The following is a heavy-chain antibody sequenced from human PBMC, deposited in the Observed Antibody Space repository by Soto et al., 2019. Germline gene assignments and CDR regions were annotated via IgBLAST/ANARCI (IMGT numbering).Heavy chain of an antibody. J-gene: IGHJ6*02. V-gene: IGHV3-7*03. CDR2: IKQDGSEK. CDR1: GFTFRNYP. Sequence: GGSLRLSCIASGFTFRNYPMNWVRQAPGKGLEWVANIKQDGSEKYYVDTVKGRFTISRDNAKSSLYLQMNSLRAEDTAVYYCARGVDGYEWTVWGQGTMVTVSS. D-gene: IGHD5-12*01. CDR3: ARGVDGYEWTV.